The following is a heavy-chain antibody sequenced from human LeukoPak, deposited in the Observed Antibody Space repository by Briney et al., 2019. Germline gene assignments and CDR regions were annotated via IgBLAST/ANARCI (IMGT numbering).Heavy chain of an antibody. V-gene: IGHV4-30-2*01. D-gene: IGHD3-10*01. CDR1: GGSISSGGYS. CDR3: ARGGGFYGSGTTHFDY. Sequence: PSETLSLTCAVSGGSISSGGYSWSWIRQPPGKGLEWIGYIYRSGSTSYKPSLKSRLSITIDKSKNQFSLNLGSVTAADTAFYYCARGGGFYGSGTTHFDYWGQGTLATVSS. J-gene: IGHJ4*02. CDR2: IYRSGST.